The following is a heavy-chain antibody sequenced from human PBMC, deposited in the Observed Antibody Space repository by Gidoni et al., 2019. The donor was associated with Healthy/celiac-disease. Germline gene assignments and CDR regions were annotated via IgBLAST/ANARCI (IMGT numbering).Heavy chain of an antibody. V-gene: IGHV3-23*01. CDR3: AKTPTVTTNPLFDY. CDR1: GFTFSSYA. CDR2: ISGSGGST. Sequence: EVQLLESVGGLVQPGGSLRLSCAASGFTFSSYALSWVRQAPGKGLEWVSAISGSGGSTYSADSVKGRFTISRDNSKNTLYLQMNSLRAEDTAVYYCAKTPTVTTNPLFDYWGQGTLVTVSS. D-gene: IGHD4-17*01. J-gene: IGHJ4*02.